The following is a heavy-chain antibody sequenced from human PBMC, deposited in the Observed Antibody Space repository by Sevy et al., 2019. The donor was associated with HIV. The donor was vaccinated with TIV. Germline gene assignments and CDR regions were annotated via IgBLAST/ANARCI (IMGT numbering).Heavy chain of an antibody. J-gene: IGHJ4*02. D-gene: IGHD3-16*01. CDR1: GFTFSGYA. Sequence: GGSLRLSCAASGFTFSGYAMHWVRQAPGKGLEWLAVISYDGSIKYYTDSVKGRFTISGDNTKNTLFLQVNSLRPVETAGYYCAREGRDYDYSWGTHHSGFRAQGTLVTVSS. CDR2: ISYDGSIK. V-gene: IGHV3-30*04. CDR3: AREGRDYDYSWGTHHSGF.